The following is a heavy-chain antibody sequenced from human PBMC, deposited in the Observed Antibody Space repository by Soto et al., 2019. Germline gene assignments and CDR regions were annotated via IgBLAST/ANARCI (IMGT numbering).Heavy chain of an antibody. D-gene: IGHD3-9*01. CDR1: GLTFSSYS. CDR2: ISSSDTTI. J-gene: IGHJ4*02. V-gene: IGHV3-48*02. CDR3: ARALRYSDY. Sequence: EVQLVESGGGLVQPGGSLRLSCAASGLTFSSYSMNWVRQAPGKGLEWVSYISSSDTTIYYADSVKGRFTISRDNAKNSLYLQMDSLRDEDTAVYYCARALRYSDYWGQGTLVTVSS.